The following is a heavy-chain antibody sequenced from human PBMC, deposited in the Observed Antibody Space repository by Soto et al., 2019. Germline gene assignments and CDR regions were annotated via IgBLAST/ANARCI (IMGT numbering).Heavy chain of an antibody. CDR1: GFTFSSYS. D-gene: IGHD2-8*02. CDR3: ASRYCPGTRCFPYYGMDV. V-gene: IGHV3-23*01. Sequence: EVQLLESGGGLVQPGGSLRLSCVVSGFTFSSYSMTWVRQAPGKGLEWVSAISGSGGSTYYADSVRGRFTISRDNSKNTLWLQMNTLRAEDTAVYYCASRYCPGTRCFPYYGMDVWGQGTTVTVSS. J-gene: IGHJ6*02. CDR2: ISGSGGST.